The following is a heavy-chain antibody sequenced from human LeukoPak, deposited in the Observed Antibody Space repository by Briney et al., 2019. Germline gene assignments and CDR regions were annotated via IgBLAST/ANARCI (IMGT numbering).Heavy chain of an antibody. V-gene: IGHV3-21*01. CDR2: ISSSSSYI. CDR1: GFIFSSYS. CDR3: ASEPILRYFDWLPGGYFDY. J-gene: IGHJ4*02. Sequence: GGSLRLSCAASGFIFSSYSMNWVRQAPGKGLEWVSSISSSSSYIYYADSVKGRFTISRDNSKSTVYLHMSSLRADDTGVYYCASEPILRYFDWLPGGYFDYWGQGTLVTVSS. D-gene: IGHD3-9*01.